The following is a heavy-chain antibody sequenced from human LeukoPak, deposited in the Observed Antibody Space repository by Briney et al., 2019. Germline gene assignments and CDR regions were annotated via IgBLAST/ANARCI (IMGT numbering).Heavy chain of an antibody. CDR3: ARVKSRGDYVFDY. Sequence: SGGSLRLSCAASGFTFSTYWMSWVRQAPGKGLEWVANIKQDGSEKYYVDSVKGRFTISRDNAKNSLYLQMNSLRAGDTAVYYCARVKSRGDYVFDYWGQGTLVTVSS. CDR2: IKQDGSEK. V-gene: IGHV3-7*01. CDR1: GFTFSTYW. J-gene: IGHJ4*02. D-gene: IGHD4-17*01.